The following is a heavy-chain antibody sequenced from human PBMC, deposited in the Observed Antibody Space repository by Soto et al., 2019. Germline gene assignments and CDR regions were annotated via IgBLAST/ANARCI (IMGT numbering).Heavy chain of an antibody. CDR2: ISSDGGST. J-gene: IGHJ4*01. CDR3: VKLSSRFYYDY. CDR1: GFTFSTSA. Sequence: GGSLRLSSSASGFTFSTSAMHWVRQAPGKGLEYVSAISSDGGSTYYADSVNGRFTISRDNSKDTLYLQMSSLRPEDTAVYYCVKLSSRFYYDYWGQGTLVTVSS. D-gene: IGHD3-22*01. V-gene: IGHV3-64D*06.